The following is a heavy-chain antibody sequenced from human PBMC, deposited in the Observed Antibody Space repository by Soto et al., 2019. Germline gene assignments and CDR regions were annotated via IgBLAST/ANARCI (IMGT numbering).Heavy chain of an antibody. CDR1: GGSFSGYY. D-gene: IGHD5-18*01. V-gene: IGHV4-34*01. J-gene: IGHJ6*02. CDR2: INHSGST. CDR3: ASMPGRYSYGYYYYGMDV. Sequence: PSETLSLTCAVYGGSFSGYYWTWIRQPPGTGLEWIGEINHSGSTNYNPSLKSRVTISVDTSKNQFSLKLTSVTAADTAVYYCASMPGRYSYGYYYYGMDVWGQGTTVTVSS.